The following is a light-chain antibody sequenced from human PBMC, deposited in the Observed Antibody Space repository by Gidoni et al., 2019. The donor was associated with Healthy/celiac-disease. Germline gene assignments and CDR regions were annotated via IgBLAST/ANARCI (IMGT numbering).Light chain of an antibody. CDR2: DVS. V-gene: IGLV2-14*01. CDR1: SSDVGGYNY. Sequence: LPQPASVSGSPGQSITISCTGTSSDVGGYNYVSWYQQHPGKAPKLMIYDVSNRPSGVSNRFSGSKSGNTASLTISGLQAEDEADYYCSSYTSSSILVVFGGGTKLTVL. CDR3: SSYTSSSILVV. J-gene: IGLJ2*01.